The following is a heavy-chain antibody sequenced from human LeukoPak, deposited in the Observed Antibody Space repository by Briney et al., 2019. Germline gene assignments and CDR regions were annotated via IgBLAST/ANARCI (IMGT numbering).Heavy chain of an antibody. CDR2: IKQDGSEK. V-gene: IGHV3-7*01. D-gene: IGHD3-3*01. Sequence: GGSLRLSCAASGFTFSTYWMSWVRQAPGKGLEWVANIKQDGSEKYYVDSVKGRFTISRDNAKNSLYLQMNSLRAEDTAVYYCARERQNKDFWSGGDYWGQGTLVTVSS. CDR3: ARERQNKDFWSGGDY. J-gene: IGHJ4*02. CDR1: GFTFSTYW.